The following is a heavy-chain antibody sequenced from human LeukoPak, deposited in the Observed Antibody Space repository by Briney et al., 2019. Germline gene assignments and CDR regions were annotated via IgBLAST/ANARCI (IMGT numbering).Heavy chain of an antibody. J-gene: IGHJ4*02. CDR1: GGSISSGSYY. D-gene: IGHD5-18*01. V-gene: IGHV4-61*02. CDR2: IYTSGST. CDR3: ARGRKDTAMVTGFDY. Sequence: SETLSLTCTVSGGSISSGSYYWSWIRQPAGKGLEWTGRIYTSGSTNYNPSLKSRVTISVDTSKNQFSLKLSSVTAADTAVYYCARGRKDTAMVTGFDYWGQGTLVTVSS.